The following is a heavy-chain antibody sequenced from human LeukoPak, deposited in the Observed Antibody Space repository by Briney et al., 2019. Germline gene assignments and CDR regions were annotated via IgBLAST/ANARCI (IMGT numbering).Heavy chain of an antibody. CDR3: ARDPYWNYD. CDR2: IRSSGRTI. J-gene: IGHJ4*02. V-gene: IGHV3-11*04. CDR1: GFNFSDYY. Sequence: GSLRLSCTASGFNFSDYYMSWIRQAPGKGLEWVSYIRSSGRTIYYADSVMGRFTISRDNANHSLYLQMNSLRAEDSAVYYCARDPYWNYDWGQGTLVTVSS. D-gene: IGHD1-7*01.